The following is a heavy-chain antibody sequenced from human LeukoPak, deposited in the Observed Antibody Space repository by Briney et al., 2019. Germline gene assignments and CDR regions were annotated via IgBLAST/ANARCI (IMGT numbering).Heavy chain of an antibody. V-gene: IGHV3-7*01. D-gene: IGHD2-15*01. CDR3: ARFGYVAAVDL. Sequence: GGSLRLSCAASGFSFSAYWMTWVRQAPGTGLEWVANINPAGTETYYVDPVKGRFTISRDNAKNLLYLQMNSLRAEDTAVYYWARFGYVAAVDLWGQGTLVTVSS. CDR1: GFSFSAYW. CDR2: INPAGTET. J-gene: IGHJ4*02.